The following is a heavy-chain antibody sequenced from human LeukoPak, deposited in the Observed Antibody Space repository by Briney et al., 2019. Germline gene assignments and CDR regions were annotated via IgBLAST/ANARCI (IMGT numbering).Heavy chain of an antibody. CDR3: ARDLGYDSSGWLIESAFDI. Sequence: GRSLRLSCAASGFTFSIYCMHWVRQAPGKGLVWVSRINSDGSSTSYADSVKGRFTISRDHAKHTLYRQRNSLRAEDTAVYYCARDLGYDSSGWLIESAFDIWGQGTMVAVSS. D-gene: IGHD3-22*01. CDR2: INSDGSST. CDR1: GFTFSIYC. J-gene: IGHJ3*02. V-gene: IGHV3-74*01.